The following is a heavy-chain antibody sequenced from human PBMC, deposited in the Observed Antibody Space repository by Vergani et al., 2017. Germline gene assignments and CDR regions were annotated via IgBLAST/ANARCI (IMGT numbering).Heavy chain of an antibody. J-gene: IGHJ4*02. D-gene: IGHD2-8*02. Sequence: QVQLVESGGGVVQPGRSLRLSCAASGFTFSSYAMHWVRQAPGKGLEWVAVISYDGSNKYYADSVKGRFTISRDNPKNTLYLQMNSLRAEDTAVYYCARVLGFYFDYWGQGTLVTVSS. CDR2: ISYDGSNK. V-gene: IGHV3-30-3*01. CDR1: GFTFSSYA. CDR3: ARVLGFYFDY.